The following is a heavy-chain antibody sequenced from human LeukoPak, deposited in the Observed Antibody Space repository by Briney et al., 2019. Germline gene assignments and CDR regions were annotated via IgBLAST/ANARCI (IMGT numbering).Heavy chain of an antibody. Sequence: VASVKVSCKASGGTFSSYAISWVRQAPGQGLEWMGGIIPIFGTANYAQKFQGRVTITADESTSTAYMELSSLRSEDTAVYYCATPRAAASYNYYYYYMDVWGKGTTDTVSS. D-gene: IGHD6-13*01. CDR3: ATPRAAASYNYYYYYMDV. J-gene: IGHJ6*03. CDR1: GGTFSSYA. V-gene: IGHV1-69*01. CDR2: IIPIFGTA.